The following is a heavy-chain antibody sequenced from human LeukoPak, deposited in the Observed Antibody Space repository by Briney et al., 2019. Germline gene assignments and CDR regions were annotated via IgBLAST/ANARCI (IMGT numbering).Heavy chain of an antibody. V-gene: IGHV4-4*07. CDR3: ARDDDFWSGHYFDY. CDR1: GGSISSYY. CDR2: IYTSGST. J-gene: IGHJ4*02. D-gene: IGHD3-3*01. Sequence: SXXLSLTCTVSGGSISSYYWSWIRQPAGKGLEWIGRIYTSGSTNYNPSLKSRVTISVDTSKNQFSLKLSSVTAADTAVYYCARDDDFWSGHYFDYWGQGTLVTVSS.